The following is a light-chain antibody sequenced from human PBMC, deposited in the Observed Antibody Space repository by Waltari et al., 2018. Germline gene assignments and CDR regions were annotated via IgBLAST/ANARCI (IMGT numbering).Light chain of an antibody. CDR1: SSNIGAGYD. J-gene: IGLJ3*02. CDR3: QSYDSSLSALV. V-gene: IGLV1-40*01. Sequence: QSVLTQPHSVSGAPGQRVTISCTGSSSNIGAGYDVHWYQQLPGTAPKLLIYGNSNRPSGVPDRFSGSKSGTSASLAITGLQAEDEADYYCQSYDSSLSALVFGGGTKLTVL. CDR2: GNS.